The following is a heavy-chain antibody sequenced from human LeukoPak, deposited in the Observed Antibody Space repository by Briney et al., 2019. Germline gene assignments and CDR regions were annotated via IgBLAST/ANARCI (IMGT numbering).Heavy chain of an antibody. Sequence: ASVKVSCKASGGTFSSYAISWVRQAPGQGLEWMGGIIPIFGTANYAQKFQGRVTITADKSTSTAYMELSSLRSEDTAVYYCARGLSSSWYLPRFDPWGQGTLVTVSS. J-gene: IGHJ5*02. CDR2: IIPIFGTA. CDR1: GGTFSSYA. V-gene: IGHV1-69*06. CDR3: ARGLSSSWYLPRFDP. D-gene: IGHD6-13*01.